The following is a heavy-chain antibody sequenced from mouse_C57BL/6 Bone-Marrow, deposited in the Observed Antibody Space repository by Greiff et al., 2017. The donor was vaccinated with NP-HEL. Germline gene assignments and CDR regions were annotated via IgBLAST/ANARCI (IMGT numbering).Heavy chain of an antibody. Sequence: QVQLQQSGAELVRPGASVTLSCKASGYTFTDYEMHWVKQTPVHGLEWIGAIDPETGGTAYNQKFKGKAILTADKSSSTAYMELRSLTSEDSAVYYCTREGALRPWFAYWGQGTLVTVSA. CDR3: TREGALRPWFAY. CDR2: IDPETGGT. J-gene: IGHJ3*01. V-gene: IGHV1-15*01. CDR1: GYTFTDYE.